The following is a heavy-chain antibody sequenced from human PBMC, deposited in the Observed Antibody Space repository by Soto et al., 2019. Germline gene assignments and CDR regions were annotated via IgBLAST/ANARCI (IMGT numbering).Heavy chain of an antibody. CDR1: GFTFSSYG. CDR3: ARDQRYCSGGSCYSRSNWFDP. J-gene: IGHJ5*02. Sequence: GGSLRLSCAASGFTFSSYGMHWVRQAPGKGLEWVAVTWYDGSNKYYADSVKGRFTISRDNSKNTLYLQMNSLRAEDTAVYYCARDQRYCSGGSCYSRSNWFDPWGQGTLVTVS. V-gene: IGHV3-33*01. D-gene: IGHD2-15*01. CDR2: TWYDGSNK.